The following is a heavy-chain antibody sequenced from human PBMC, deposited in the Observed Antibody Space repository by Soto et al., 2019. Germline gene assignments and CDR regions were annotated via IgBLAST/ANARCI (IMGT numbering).Heavy chain of an antibody. CDR3: ARDYEDDAFDI. D-gene: IGHD3-3*01. Sequence: TSVKICCTASGDTLTIYYIHWVRQAAGQGLEWMGIINPSGGSTSYAQKLQGRVTMTRDTSTSTVYMELSSPRSEDTAVYYCARDYEDDAFDIWGQGTMVT. CDR1: GDTLTIYY. J-gene: IGHJ3*02. CDR2: INPSGGST. V-gene: IGHV1-46*01.